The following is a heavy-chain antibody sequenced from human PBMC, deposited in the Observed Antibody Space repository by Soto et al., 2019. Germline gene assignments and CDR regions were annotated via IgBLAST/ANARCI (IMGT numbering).Heavy chain of an antibody. J-gene: IGHJ3*02. Sequence: EVQLLESGGGLVQPGGSLRLSCAASGFTFSSYAMSWVRQAPGEGLEWVSGISGSGDSTYYVDSVKGRFTISRDNSKNTLYLQMNSLRAEDTAVYYCAKGRSSGWYTHDAFDIWGQGTMVTVS. CDR2: ISGSGDST. CDR3: AKGRSSGWYTHDAFDI. D-gene: IGHD6-19*01. CDR1: GFTFSSYA. V-gene: IGHV3-23*01.